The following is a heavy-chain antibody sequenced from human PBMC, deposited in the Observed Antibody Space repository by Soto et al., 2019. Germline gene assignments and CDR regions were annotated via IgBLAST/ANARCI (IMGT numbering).Heavy chain of an antibody. CDR3: VRDRSPMTSGRAGRHYFDP. CDR1: GYRFTDYC. CDR2: INPDTGAI. V-gene: IGHV1-2*02. Sequence: QVHLGQSATEVKKPGASVEVSCKASGYRFTDYCLHWVRQAPGQEIEWIGWINPDTGAINYAPKFVGRVTMTRDTSIATVYMRLTSLTSDDTAIYYCVRDRSPMTSGRAGRHYFDPWGQGTLLTVSS. J-gene: IGHJ5*02. D-gene: IGHD3-10*01.